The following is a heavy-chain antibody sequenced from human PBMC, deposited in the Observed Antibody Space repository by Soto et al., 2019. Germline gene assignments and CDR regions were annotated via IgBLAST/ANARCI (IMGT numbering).Heavy chain of an antibody. J-gene: IGHJ4*02. CDR2: TYYSGST. V-gene: IGHV4-30-4*01. D-gene: IGHD3-9*01. Sequence: TLSLTCTVSPGSISSDPYYWTWIRQSPGKGLAWLGSTYYSGSTYYNPSLKSRLSISIDAAKNQFSPTLHSVTAADTAVYYCARDQDDVLTGLYYFDYWGQGTLVTVSS. CDR1: PGSISSDPYY. CDR3: ARDQDDVLTGLYYFDY.